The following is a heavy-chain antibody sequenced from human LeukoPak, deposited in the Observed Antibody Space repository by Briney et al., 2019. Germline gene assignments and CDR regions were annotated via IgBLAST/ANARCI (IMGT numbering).Heavy chain of an antibody. D-gene: IGHD3-9*01. V-gene: IGHV5-51*01. CDR3: ARWNDILTGYGWFDP. CDR1: GYSFTNYW. Sequence: GESLKISCKGSGYSFTNYWIDWVRQMPGKGLEWMGIIYPGDSDTRYSPSFQGQVTISADKSISTAYLQWSSLKASDTAMYYCARWNDILTGYGWFDPWGQGTLVTVSS. J-gene: IGHJ5*02. CDR2: IYPGDSDT.